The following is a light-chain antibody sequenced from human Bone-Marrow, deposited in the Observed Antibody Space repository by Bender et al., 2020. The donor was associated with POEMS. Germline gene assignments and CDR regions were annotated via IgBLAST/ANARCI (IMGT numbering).Light chain of an antibody. CDR2: GYN. J-gene: IGLJ3*02. CDR3: ASYTTSNTWV. Sequence: QSVLTQPPSVSEAPGQRVTISCSGSSSNIGTQNDVHWYQHLPGAAPKLLIYGYNNRPSGVPDRFSGSKSGTSASLAITGLQAEDEGDFYCASYTTSNTWVFGGGTKLTVL. V-gene: IGLV1-40*01. CDR1: SSNIGTQND.